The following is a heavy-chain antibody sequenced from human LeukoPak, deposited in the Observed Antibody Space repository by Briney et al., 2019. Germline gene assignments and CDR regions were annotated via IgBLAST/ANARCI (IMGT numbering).Heavy chain of an antibody. CDR3: ASGACATRLNS. Sequence: PSVTLSLTCAAYGESLNYYYWSWIRQSPGKGLEWIGDIFDGKTINYNPSLKSRVTISAATSSQQFSLNLRSVTAADTAVYFCASGACATRLNSWAQGALVIVSS. D-gene: IGHD2-15*01. CDR1: GESLNYYY. V-gene: IGHV4-34*12. J-gene: IGHJ4*02. CDR2: IFDGKTI.